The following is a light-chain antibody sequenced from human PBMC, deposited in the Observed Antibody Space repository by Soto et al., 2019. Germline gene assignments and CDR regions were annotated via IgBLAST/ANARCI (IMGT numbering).Light chain of an antibody. CDR1: QSISSW. J-gene: IGKJ2*01. CDR3: QQYNSYSGAT. V-gene: IGKV1-5*01. CDR2: DAS. Sequence: DIQMTQSPSIMSASVGDRVTITCRASQSISSWLAWYQQKPGKAPKLLIYDASSLESGVPLRFSGSGSGTEFTLTISSLQPDDFATYYCQQYNSYSGATFGQGTKVDIK.